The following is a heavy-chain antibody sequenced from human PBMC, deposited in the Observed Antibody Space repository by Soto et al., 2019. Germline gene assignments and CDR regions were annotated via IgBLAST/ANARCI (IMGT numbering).Heavy chain of an antibody. CDR2: IYHLGTT. V-gene: IGHV4-4*01. D-gene: IGHD3-10*01. J-gene: IGHJ5*02. CDR3: VRSEEFYYNDMSVLPFDP. Sequence: GRGLEWIGDIYHLGTTNYNPSLKRRVSISLDKSKNQFSLKLTSVTAADTAVYFCVRSEEFYYNDMSVLPFDPRVPGAPVTVSP.